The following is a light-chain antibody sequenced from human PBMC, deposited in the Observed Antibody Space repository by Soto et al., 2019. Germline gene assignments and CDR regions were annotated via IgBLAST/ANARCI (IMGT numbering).Light chain of an antibody. V-gene: IGKV3D-15*01. J-gene: IGKJ4*01. CDR1: QSVGSN. CDR3: QQYDNLPLT. CDR2: DIS. Sequence: LPCLASQSVGSNLAWYQQKPGQAPSLLIYDISARATGIPTRFSGSGSGTEFTLTISSLQPEDIATHYCQQYDNLPLTFGGGTKVDIK.